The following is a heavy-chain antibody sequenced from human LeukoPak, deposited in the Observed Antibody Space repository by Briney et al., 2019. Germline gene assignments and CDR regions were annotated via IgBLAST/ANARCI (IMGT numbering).Heavy chain of an antibody. J-gene: IGHJ1*01. Sequence: ASVKVSFKASVYTFTSYVINWVRPATGQGLEWMGWMNPNSGNTGYAQKFQGRVTITRNTSISTACMELSSLRSEDTAVYYCARWFGLGEEYFQHWGQGTLVTVSS. CDR1: VYTFTSYV. D-gene: IGHD3-10*01. CDR2: MNPNSGNT. V-gene: IGHV1-8*01. CDR3: ARWFGLGEEYFQH.